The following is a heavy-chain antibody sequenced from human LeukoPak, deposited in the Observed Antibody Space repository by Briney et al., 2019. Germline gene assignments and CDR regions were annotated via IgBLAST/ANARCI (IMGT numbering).Heavy chain of an antibody. CDR2: ISSSSSTI. CDR3: AKDGGYCSSTSCYGEGYFDY. CDR1: GFTFSSYS. Sequence: GGSLRLSCAASGFTFSSYSMHWVRQAPGKGLEWVSYISSSSSTIYYADSVKGRFTIYRDNAKNSLYLQMNSLRAEDTAVYYCAKDGGYCSSTSCYGEGYFDYWGQGTLVTVSS. V-gene: IGHV3-48*01. D-gene: IGHD2-2*01. J-gene: IGHJ4*02.